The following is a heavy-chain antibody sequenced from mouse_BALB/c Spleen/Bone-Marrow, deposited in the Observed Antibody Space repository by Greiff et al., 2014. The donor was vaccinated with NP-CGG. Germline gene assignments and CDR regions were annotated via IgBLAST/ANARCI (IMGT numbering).Heavy chain of an antibody. V-gene: IGHV14-3*02. CDR3: AIYCGNYYAMDY. J-gene: IGHJ4*01. CDR1: GFTITDSY. D-gene: IGHD2-1*01. CDR2: IDPGNGTT. Sequence: EVQLQQSGAELVKPGASVKLSCTASGFTITDSYMHWVKQRPEKGLEWIGRIDPGNGTTYYDPKFKGKATITTDTSSNTADMQLSSLTSEDTAVYYCAIYCGNYYAMDYWGQGTSVTVSS.